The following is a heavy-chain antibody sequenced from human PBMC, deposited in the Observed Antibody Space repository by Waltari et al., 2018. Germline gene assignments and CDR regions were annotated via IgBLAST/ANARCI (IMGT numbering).Heavy chain of an antibody. CDR2: ISWNSGSI. Sequence: EVQLVESGGGLVQPGRSLRLSCAASGFTFDDYALHWVRQAPGKGLEWVSGISWNSGSIGYADSVKGRFTISRDNAKNSLYLQMNSLRAEDTALYYCAKALYSSSWYSWFDPWGQGTLVTVSS. CDR3: AKALYSSSWYSWFDP. D-gene: IGHD6-13*01. V-gene: IGHV3-9*01. CDR1: GFTFDDYA. J-gene: IGHJ5*02.